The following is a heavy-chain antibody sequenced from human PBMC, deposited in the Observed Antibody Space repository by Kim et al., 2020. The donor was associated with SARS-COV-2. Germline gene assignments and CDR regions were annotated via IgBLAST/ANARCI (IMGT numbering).Heavy chain of an antibody. V-gene: IGHV3-30-3*01. CDR1: GFTFSSYA. Sequence: GGSLRLSCAASGFTFSSYAMHWVRQAPGKGLEWVAVISYDGSNKYYADSVKGRFTISRDNSKNTLYLQMNSLRSEDTAVYHCARAGGFGIIAAVDYWGQGTLVTVSS. CDR3: ARAGGFGIIAAVDY. D-gene: IGHD6-13*01. CDR2: ISYDGSNK. J-gene: IGHJ4*02.